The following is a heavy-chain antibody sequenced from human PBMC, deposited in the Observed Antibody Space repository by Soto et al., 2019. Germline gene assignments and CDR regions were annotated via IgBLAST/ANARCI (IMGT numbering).Heavy chain of an antibody. V-gene: IGHV3-13*05. J-gene: IGHJ6*02. CDR1: GFSFRHYD. Sequence: PGGSLRLSCAASGFSFRHYDMHWVRQRTGKGLECVSGLGAADDPYYIASVKGRFSVSRDNAQNSLYLQMNNLRVDDTAVYFCARAYLGRLPRRADYYYAMDVWGRGTTVTVSS. D-gene: IGHD1-26*01. CDR3: ARAYLGRLPRRADYYYAMDV. CDR2: LGAADDP.